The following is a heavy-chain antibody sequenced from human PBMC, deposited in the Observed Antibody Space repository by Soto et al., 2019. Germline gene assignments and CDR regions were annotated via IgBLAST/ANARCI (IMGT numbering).Heavy chain of an antibody. J-gene: IGHJ3*02. V-gene: IGHV4-31*01. CDR1: GGSISSGDYY. CDR3: ARGLPPGRFYSATTGPLGAFDI. D-gene: IGHD1-26*01. Sequence: QVQLQESGPGLVKPSQTLSLTCTVSGGSISSGDYYWNWIRQHPGKGLEWIGSIHYSGSTYYNLSLTSPLTITVDTSMTQFSLKLSSVTAADTAVYYCARGLPPGRFYSATTGPLGAFDIWGQGTMVTVSS. CDR2: IHYSGST.